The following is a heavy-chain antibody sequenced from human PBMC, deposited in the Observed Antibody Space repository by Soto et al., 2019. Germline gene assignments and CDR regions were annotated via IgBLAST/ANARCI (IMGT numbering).Heavy chain of an antibody. CDR2: IYYSGST. CDR3: ARGAAAGSYFDY. J-gene: IGHJ4*02. D-gene: IGHD6-13*01. CDR1: GGSISSGGYY. V-gene: IGHV4-31*03. Sequence: SETLSLTCTVSGGSISSGGYYWSWIRPHPGKGLEWIGYIYYSGSTYYNPSLKSRVTISVDTSKNQFSLKLSSVTAADTAVYYCARGAAAGSYFDYWGQGTLVTVSS.